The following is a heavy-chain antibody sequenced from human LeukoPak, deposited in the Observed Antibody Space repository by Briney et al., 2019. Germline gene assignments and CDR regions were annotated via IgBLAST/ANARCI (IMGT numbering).Heavy chain of an antibody. Sequence: PGGSLRLSCAASGITFSSYGMSWVRQVPGKGLEWVSSISHTGGSPYYADSVKGRFTVSRDNSKNTLYLQMNSLRAEDTAVYYCAKVGGSGRSSYNWFDPWGQGTLVTVSS. CDR1: GITFSSYG. J-gene: IGHJ5*02. CDR3: AKVGGSGRSSYNWFDP. D-gene: IGHD3-10*01. V-gene: IGHV3-23*01. CDR2: ISHTGGSP.